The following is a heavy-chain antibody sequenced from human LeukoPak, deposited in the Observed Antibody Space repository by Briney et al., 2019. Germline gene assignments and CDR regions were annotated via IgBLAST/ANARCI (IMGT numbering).Heavy chain of an antibody. CDR2: ISSSSSYI. CDR1: GFTFSSYS. Sequence: PGGSLRLSCAASGFTFSSYSMNWVRQAPGKGLEWVSSISSSSSYIYYADSVKGRFTISRGNAKNSLYLQMNSLRAEDTAVYYCARAANYYDSSGYQGGFDYWGQGTLVTVSS. J-gene: IGHJ4*02. CDR3: ARAANYYDSSGYQGGFDY. V-gene: IGHV3-21*01. D-gene: IGHD3-22*01.